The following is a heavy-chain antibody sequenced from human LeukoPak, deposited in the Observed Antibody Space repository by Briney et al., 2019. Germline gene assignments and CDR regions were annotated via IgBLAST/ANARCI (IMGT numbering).Heavy chain of an antibody. Sequence: GGSLRLSCAASGFTFSSYAMSWVRQAPGKGLEWVSAISGSGGSTYYADSVKGRFTISRDNSKNTLYLQMNSLRAEDMAVYYCANLPITIFGVVPNDYWGQGTLVTVSS. CDR2: ISGSGGST. D-gene: IGHD3-3*01. CDR1: GFTFSSYA. V-gene: IGHV3-23*01. J-gene: IGHJ4*02. CDR3: ANLPITIFGVVPNDY.